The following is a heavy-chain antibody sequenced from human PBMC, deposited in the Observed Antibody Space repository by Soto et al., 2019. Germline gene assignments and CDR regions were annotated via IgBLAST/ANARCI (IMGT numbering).Heavy chain of an antibody. J-gene: IGHJ4*02. CDR3: ARDGNWRGGSGNTVTVFDY. V-gene: IGHV3-33*01. CDR1: GFTFSSYG. Sequence: QVQLVESGGGVVQPGRSLRLSCAASGFTFSSYGMHWVRQAPGKGLEWVAVIWYDGSNKYYADSVKGRFTISRDNSKNTLYLQMNRLRAGDMAVYYGARDGNWRGGSGNTVTVFDYWGQGALVTVSS. CDR2: IWYDGSNK. D-gene: IGHD2-15*01.